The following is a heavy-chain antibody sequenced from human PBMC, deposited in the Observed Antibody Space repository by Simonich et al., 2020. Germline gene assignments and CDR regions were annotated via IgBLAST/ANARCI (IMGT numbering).Heavy chain of an antibody. Sequence: QVQLVESGGGVVQPGRSLRLSCAASGFTFSSYAMHWVRQATGKGLVWGAVISYEENNKYYADSEKGPFTISRDNSKNTLYLQMNSLRAEDTAVYYCARDGERYCGGDCYSYFDYWGQGTLVTVSS. CDR2: ISYEENNK. J-gene: IGHJ4*02. CDR1: GFTFSSYA. D-gene: IGHD2-21*02. CDR3: ARDGERYCGGDCYSYFDY. V-gene: IGHV3-30*07.